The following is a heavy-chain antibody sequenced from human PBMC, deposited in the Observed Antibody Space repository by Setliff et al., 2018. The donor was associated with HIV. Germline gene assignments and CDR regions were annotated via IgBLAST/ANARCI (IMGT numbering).Heavy chain of an antibody. J-gene: IGHJ4*02. CDR3: TRMIPPRSNRFSSGWFDY. CDR2: ISNIGSTI. Sequence: GSLRLSCAASGFTFSSYEMNWVRQAPGKGLEWVSYISNIGSTIYYADSMKGRFTISRDKAGNSLYLQMNNVRAEDTAVYYCTRMIPPRSNRFSSGWFDYWGQGTVVTVSS. V-gene: IGHV3-48*03. CDR1: GFTFSSYE. D-gene: IGHD6-19*01.